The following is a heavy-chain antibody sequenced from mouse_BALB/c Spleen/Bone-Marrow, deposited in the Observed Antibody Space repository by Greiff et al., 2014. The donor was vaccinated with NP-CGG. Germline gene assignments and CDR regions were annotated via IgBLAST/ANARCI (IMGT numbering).Heavy chain of an antibody. J-gene: IGHJ4*01. D-gene: IGHD2-10*02. CDR1: GFTFSDYY. V-gene: IGHV5-4*02. CDR2: ISDGGTYT. Sequence: EVQLVESGGGLVKPGGSLKLSSAASGFTFSDYYMYWVRQTPEKRLEWVATISDGGTYTFYPDSVKGRFTISRDNAKNNLYLQMSSLQSEDTAMYYCTRSGKRYGAMDYWGQGTSVTVSS. CDR3: TRSGKRYGAMDY.